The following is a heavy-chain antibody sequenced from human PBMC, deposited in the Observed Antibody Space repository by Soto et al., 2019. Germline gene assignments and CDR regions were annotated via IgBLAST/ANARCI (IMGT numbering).Heavy chain of an antibody. V-gene: IGHV1-24*01. CDR2: FDPEDGET. CDR3: ATLPIYYYGMDV. J-gene: IGHJ6*02. D-gene: IGHD2-21*01. Sequence: ASVKVSCKVSGYTLTELSMHWVRQAPGKGLEWMGGFDPEDGETIYAQKFQGRVTMTEDTSTDTAYMELSSLRSEDTAVYYCATLPIYYYGMDVWGQGTTVTVSS. CDR1: GYTLTELS.